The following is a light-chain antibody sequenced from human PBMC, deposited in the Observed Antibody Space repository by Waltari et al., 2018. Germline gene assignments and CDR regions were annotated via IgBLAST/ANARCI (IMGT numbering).Light chain of an antibody. CDR3: QHRGHWPPDAT. CDR2: DTS. Sequence: ELVLTQSPATLSLSPGESATLPCRASQSVRGYIAWYQQKPGQAPRLLIYDTSNRATGLPARFSGSGSGTDFTLTISSLEPEDFAVYYCQHRGHWPPDATFGPGTKVDIK. V-gene: IGKV3-11*01. J-gene: IGKJ3*01. CDR1: QSVRGY.